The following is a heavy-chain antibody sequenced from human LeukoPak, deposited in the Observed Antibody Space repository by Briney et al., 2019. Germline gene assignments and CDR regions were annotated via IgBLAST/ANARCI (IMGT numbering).Heavy chain of an antibody. CDR3: ARRRQLATPNWFDP. CDR2: IYYSGST. J-gene: IGHJ5*02. Sequence: PSETLSLTCTVSGGSISSSSYYWGWLRQPPGKGLEWIGSIYYSGSTYYNPSLKSRVTISVDTSKNQFSLKLSSVTAADTAVYYCARRRQLATPNWFDPWGQGTLVTVSS. D-gene: IGHD5-24*01. CDR1: GGSISSSSYY. V-gene: IGHV4-39*07.